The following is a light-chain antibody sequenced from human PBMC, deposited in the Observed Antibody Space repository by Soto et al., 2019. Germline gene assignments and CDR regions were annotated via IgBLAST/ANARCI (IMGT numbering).Light chain of an antibody. Sequence: EIGRTQSTGTLSLAPGERASLSGRAIQSVSSSYLAWYQQKPGQAPRLLIYGASTRATGIPARFSGSGSGTEFTLTISSLQSEDFAVYYCQQYNNWPPWTFGQGTKVDIK. CDR1: QSVSSSY. V-gene: IGKV3-15*01. CDR3: QQYNNWPPWT. J-gene: IGKJ1*01. CDR2: GAS.